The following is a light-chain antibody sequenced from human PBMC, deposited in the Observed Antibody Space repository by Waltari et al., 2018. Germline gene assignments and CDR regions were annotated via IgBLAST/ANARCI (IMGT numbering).Light chain of an antibody. CDR2: INN. Sequence: QSVVTQPPSASGTPGQRVTIPGSGSSANIGSNSVNWYQQLPGTAPKLPIFINNTRPSGVPDRISGSKSGTSASLAISGLQSEDEANYYCAVWDDSLNGWVFGGGTKLTVL. CDR1: SANIGSNS. V-gene: IGLV1-44*01. J-gene: IGLJ3*02. CDR3: AVWDDSLNGWV.